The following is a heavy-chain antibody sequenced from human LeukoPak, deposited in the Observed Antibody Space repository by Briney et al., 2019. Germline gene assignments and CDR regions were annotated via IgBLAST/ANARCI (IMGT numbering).Heavy chain of an antibody. V-gene: IGHV3-33*03. Sequence: PGGSLRLSCAASGFTFSSYGMHWVRQAPGKGLEWVAVIWYDGSNKYYADSVEGRFTIPRDNSKNTLYLQMNSLRAEDTAVYYCAKDSTPTDYYGSAADYWGQGTLVTVSS. D-gene: IGHD3-10*01. CDR2: IWYDGSNK. J-gene: IGHJ4*02. CDR3: AKDSTPTDYYGSAADY. CDR1: GFTFSSYG.